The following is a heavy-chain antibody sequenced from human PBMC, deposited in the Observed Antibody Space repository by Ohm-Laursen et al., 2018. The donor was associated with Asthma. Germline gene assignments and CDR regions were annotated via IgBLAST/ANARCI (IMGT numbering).Heavy chain of an antibody. CDR1: GASFSTYY. D-gene: IGHD6-6*01. J-gene: IGHJ4*02. Sequence: GTLSLTCSPSGASFSTYYWGWIRQPPGKGLEWIGYFFLRGNDNYNPSLRSRVTMSMGTSRDQFSLNLRSVTAADTAVYYCTRVGIAARVIDYWGQGTLVTVSS. CDR2: FFLRGND. CDR3: TRVGIAARVIDY. V-gene: IGHV4-59*01.